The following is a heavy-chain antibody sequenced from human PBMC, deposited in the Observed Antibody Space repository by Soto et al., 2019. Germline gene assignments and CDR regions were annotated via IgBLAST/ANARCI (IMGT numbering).Heavy chain of an antibody. D-gene: IGHD6-6*01. Sequence: QLQLGQSGAQVTKPGASVKVSCRISGPTFITYFIHWLRQAPGQGLEWMGGIDPKSGGTTYEQKFRGRVTMTRDTSINTANMDLNTLTSDDTAMYYWARVSADVPEWGQGTLITVSS. J-gene: IGHJ4*02. CDR3: ARVSADVPE. CDR2: IDPKSGGT. V-gene: IGHV1-2*02. CDR1: GPTFITYF.